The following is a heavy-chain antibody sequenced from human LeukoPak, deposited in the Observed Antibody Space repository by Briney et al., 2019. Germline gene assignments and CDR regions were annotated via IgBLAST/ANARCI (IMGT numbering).Heavy chain of an antibody. Sequence: ASVKVSCKASGGTFSSYAISWVRQAPGQELEWMGWVNHNSGNKDYAQKFQGRVTMTRDVSIRTAYMELSSLRSEDTAVYYCVRLFVQEPSGWFDPWGQGTLVTVS. D-gene: IGHD3-10*01. J-gene: IGHJ5*02. V-gene: IGHV1-8*02. CDR3: VRLFVQEPSGWFDP. CDR2: VNHNSGNK. CDR1: GGTFSSYA.